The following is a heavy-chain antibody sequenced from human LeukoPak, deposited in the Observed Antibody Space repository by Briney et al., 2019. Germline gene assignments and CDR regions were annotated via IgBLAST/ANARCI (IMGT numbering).Heavy chain of an antibody. CDR2: IYTSGST. D-gene: IGHD2-15*01. Sequence: PSETLSLTCTVSGGSISSYYWSWIRQPAGKGLEWIGRIYTSGSTNYNPSLNSRVTMSIDTSKTQFSLKLSSVTAEDTAVYYCARDLVGSREYCSGGSCYSSTSWFDPWGQGTLVTVSS. CDR3: ARDLVGSREYCSGGSCYSSTSWFDP. CDR1: GGSISSYY. J-gene: IGHJ5*02. V-gene: IGHV4-4*07.